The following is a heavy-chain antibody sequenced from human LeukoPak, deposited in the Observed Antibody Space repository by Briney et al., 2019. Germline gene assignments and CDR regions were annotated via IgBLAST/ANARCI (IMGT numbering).Heavy chain of an antibody. CDR1: GFTFSSYS. CDR3: ARRRAFDI. V-gene: IGHV3-48*04. CDR2: ISSSSSTI. J-gene: IGHJ3*02. Sequence: PGGSLRLSCAASGFTFSSYSMNWVRQAPGKGLEWVSYISSSSSTIYYAGSVKGRFTISRDNAKNSLYLQMNSLRAEDTAVYYCARRRAFDIWGQGTMVTVSS.